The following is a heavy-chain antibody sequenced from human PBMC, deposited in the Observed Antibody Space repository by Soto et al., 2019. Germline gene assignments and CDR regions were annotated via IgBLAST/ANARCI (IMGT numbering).Heavy chain of an antibody. J-gene: IGHJ4*02. CDR2: TSGGGGGI. CDR1: GFTFSSYA. V-gene: IGHV3-23*01. D-gene: IGHD2-15*01. Sequence: EVQLLESGGGLVQPGGSLRLSCAASGFTFSSYAMSWVRQAPGKGLEWVSTTSGGGGGIYYADSVKGRFPISRDNSKNTLDLQMNSLRAEDTAVYYCAKRNLVVRPPFDYWGQGTLVTVSS. CDR3: AKRNLVVRPPFDY.